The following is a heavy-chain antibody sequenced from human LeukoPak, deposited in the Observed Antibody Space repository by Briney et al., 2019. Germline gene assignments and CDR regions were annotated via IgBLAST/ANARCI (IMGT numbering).Heavy chain of an antibody. CDR2: ISSSSSTI. J-gene: IGHJ6*04. V-gene: IGHV3-48*01. Sequence: GGSLRLSCAASGFTFSSYSMNWVRQAPGKGLEWVSYISSSSSTIYYADSVKGRFTISRDNAKNSLYLQMNSMRAEDTAVYYCAELGITMIGGVWGKGATVTISS. D-gene: IGHD3-10*02. CDR3: AELGITMIGGV. CDR1: GFTFSSYS.